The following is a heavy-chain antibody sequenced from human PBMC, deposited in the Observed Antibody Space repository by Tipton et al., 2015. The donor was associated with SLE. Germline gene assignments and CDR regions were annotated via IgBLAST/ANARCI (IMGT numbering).Heavy chain of an antibody. V-gene: IGHV4-34*01. CDR3: AKDLNSAAANWGIHDAFDI. CDR2: INHRGST. CDR1: GGSFSGYY. J-gene: IGHJ3*02. D-gene: IGHD7-27*01. Sequence: LRLSCAVYGGSFSGYYWSWIRQPPGKGLEWIGEINHRGSTNYNPSLKSRLTISVDTSKNQFSLKLSSVTAADTAVYFCAKDLNSAAANWGIHDAFDIWGQGTMVTVSS.